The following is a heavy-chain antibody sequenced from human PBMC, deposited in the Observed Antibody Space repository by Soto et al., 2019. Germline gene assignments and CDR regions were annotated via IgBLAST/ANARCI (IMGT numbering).Heavy chain of an antibody. V-gene: IGHV2-5*02. CDR2: IYWDDDK. Sequence: QITLKESGPTLVKPTQTLTLTCTFSGFSLSTSGVAVGWIRQPPGKALEWLAIIYWDDDKRYSPSLKSRLTITKDTSKNQVVLTMTNMDAVDTATYYCARRPGSNVYYGLDVWGQGTTVTVSS. CDR3: ARRPGSNVYYGLDV. D-gene: IGHD4-4*01. J-gene: IGHJ6*02. CDR1: GFSLSTSGVA.